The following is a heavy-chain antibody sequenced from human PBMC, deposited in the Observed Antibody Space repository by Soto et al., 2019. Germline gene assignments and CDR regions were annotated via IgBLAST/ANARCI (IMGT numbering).Heavy chain of an antibody. J-gene: IGHJ6*02. CDR1: GYTFTSYS. Sequence: QVQLVQSGAEVEKPGASVKVSCKASGYTFTSYSIHWVRQAPGQRLEWMGWINAVNGNTKYSQKFQDRVTFTSDTSASTAYMVLSSLRSEATAVYYCASPNYGDFDYGLDVWGQGTTVTVSS. CDR2: INAVNGNT. CDR3: ASPNYGDFDYGLDV. D-gene: IGHD4-17*01. V-gene: IGHV1-3*01.